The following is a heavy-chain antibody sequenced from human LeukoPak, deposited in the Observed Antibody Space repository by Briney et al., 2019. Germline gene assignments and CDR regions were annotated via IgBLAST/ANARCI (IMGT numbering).Heavy chain of an antibody. CDR1: GGSFSGYY. D-gene: IGHD3-10*01. V-gene: IGHV4-34*01. CDR2: INHSGST. Sequence: SETLSLTCAVYGGSFSGYYWSWIRQPPGKGLEWIGEINHSGSTNYNPSLKSRVTISVDTSKNQFSLKLSSVTAADTAVYFCARTMIRGISGYYFDYWGQGTLVTVSS. CDR3: ARTMIRGISGYYFDY. J-gene: IGHJ4*02.